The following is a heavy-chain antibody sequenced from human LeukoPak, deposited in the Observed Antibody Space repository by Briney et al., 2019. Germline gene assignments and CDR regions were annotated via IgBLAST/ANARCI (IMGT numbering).Heavy chain of an antibody. D-gene: IGHD2-8*02. Sequence: GGSLRLSCAASGFTFDDYGMSWVRQAPRKGLEWVSSISSSSSHIYYADSVKGRFTISRDNVKNSLYLQMNSLRAEDTAVYYCARVVPGTGFFYWGQGTLVTVSS. J-gene: IGHJ4*02. CDR2: ISSSSSHI. CDR1: GFTFDDYG. CDR3: ARVVPGTGFFY. V-gene: IGHV3-21*01.